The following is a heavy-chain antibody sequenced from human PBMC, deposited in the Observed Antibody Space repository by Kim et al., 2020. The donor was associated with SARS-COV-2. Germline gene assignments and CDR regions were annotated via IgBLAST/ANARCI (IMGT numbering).Heavy chain of an antibody. V-gene: IGHV5-51*01. D-gene: IGHD5-12*01. CDR2: IYPGDSDT. CDR1: GYSFTSYW. CDR3: ARPLRRGYSGYDYGPDY. Sequence: GESLKISCKGSGYSFTSYWIGWVRQMPGKGLEWMGIIYPGDSDTRYSPSFQGQVTISADKSISTAYLQWSSLKASDTAMYYCARPLRRGYSGYDYGPDYWGQETLVTVSS. J-gene: IGHJ4*02.